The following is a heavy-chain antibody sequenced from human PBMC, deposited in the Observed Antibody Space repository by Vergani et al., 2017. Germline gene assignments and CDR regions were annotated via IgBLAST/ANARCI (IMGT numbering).Heavy chain of an antibody. CDR2: ISYDGSNK. J-gene: IGHJ1*01. D-gene: IGHD2-2*02. V-gene: IGHV3-30-3*01. CDR3: ARAPSSLLYRAGYFQH. Sequence: QVQLVESGGGVFQPGRSLRLSCAASGFTFSSYAMHCVRQAPGKGLERVAVISYDGSNKYYADSVKGRFTISRDNSKNTLYLQMNSLRAEETAVYYCARAPSSLLYRAGYFQHWGQGTLVTVSS. CDR1: GFTFSSYA.